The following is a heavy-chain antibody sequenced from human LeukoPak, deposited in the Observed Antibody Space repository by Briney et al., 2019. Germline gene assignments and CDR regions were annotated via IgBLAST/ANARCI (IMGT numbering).Heavy chain of an antibody. V-gene: IGHV3-23*01. CDR1: GFTFSSYA. D-gene: IGHD3-9*01. CDR3: AKDTPPDYDILTGYSWYFDL. CDR2: ISGSGGST. Sequence: GASLRLSCAASGFTFSSYAMSWVRQAPGKGLEWVSAISGSGGSTYYADSVKGRFTISRDNSKNTLNLQMNSLRAEDTAVYYCAKDTPPDYDILTGYSWYFDLWGRGTLATVSS. J-gene: IGHJ2*01.